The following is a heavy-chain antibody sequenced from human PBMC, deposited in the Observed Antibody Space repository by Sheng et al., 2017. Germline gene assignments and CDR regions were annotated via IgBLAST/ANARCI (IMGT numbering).Heavy chain of an antibody. V-gene: IGHV4-38-2*02. CDR1: GYSISSGYY. D-gene: IGHD3-22*01. J-gene: IGHJ5*02. CDR3: ARDDSSGLDP. Sequence: QVQLQESGPGLVKPSETLSLTCAVSGYSISSGYYWGWIRQPPGKGLEWIGSIYHSGSTYYNPSLKSRVTISVDTSKNQFSLKLSSVTAADTAVYYCARDDSSGLDPWGQGTLVTVSS. CDR2: IYHSGST.